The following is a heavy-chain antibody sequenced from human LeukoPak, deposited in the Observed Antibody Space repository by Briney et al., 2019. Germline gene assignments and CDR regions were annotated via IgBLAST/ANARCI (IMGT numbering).Heavy chain of an antibody. CDR2: IKKDGPET. CDR3: ARLIMTPVN. Sequence: GGSLRLSCAASGFTFSTYWMSWVRQAPGKGLEWVGNIKKDGPETYYVDSVKGRFTISRDNAKNSLYLQLNSVTADDTAVYYCARLIMTPVNWGQGTLVTVSS. V-gene: IGHV3-7*01. J-gene: IGHJ4*02. D-gene: IGHD4-17*01. CDR1: GFTFSTYW.